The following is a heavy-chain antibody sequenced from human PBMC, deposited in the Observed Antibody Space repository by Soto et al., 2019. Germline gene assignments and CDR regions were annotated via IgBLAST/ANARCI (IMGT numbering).Heavy chain of an antibody. V-gene: IGHV4-34*01. Sequence: QVQLQQWGAGLLKPSETLSLTCAVYGGSFSGYYWSWIRQPPGKGLEWIGEINHSGSTNYNPSLMSRVTISVDTSKNQFSLKLSSVTAADTAVYYCARVRLRWSLDYWGQGTLVTVSS. CDR3: ARVRLRWSLDY. CDR2: INHSGST. D-gene: IGHD4-17*01. J-gene: IGHJ4*02. CDR1: GGSFSGYY.